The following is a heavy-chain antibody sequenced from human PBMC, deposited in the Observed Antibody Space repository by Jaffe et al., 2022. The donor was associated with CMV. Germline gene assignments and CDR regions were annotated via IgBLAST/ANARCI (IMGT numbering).Heavy chain of an antibody. D-gene: IGHD3-9*01. CDR2: IYHSGST. V-gene: IGHV4-4*02. CDR3: ARVHYDILTGYLHYYFDY. Sequence: QVQLQESGPGLVKPSGTLSLTCAVSGGSISSSNWWSWVRQPPGKGLEWIGEIYHSGSTNYNPSLKSRVTISVDKSKNQFSLKLSSVTAADTAVYYCARVHYDILTGYLHYYFDYWGQGTLVTVSS. CDR1: GGSISSSNW. J-gene: IGHJ4*02.